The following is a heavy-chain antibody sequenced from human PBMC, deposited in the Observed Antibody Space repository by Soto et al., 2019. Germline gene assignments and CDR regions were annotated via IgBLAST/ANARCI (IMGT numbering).Heavy chain of an antibody. Sequence: ASVKVSCKPSGYTFTSYGISWERQAPGQGFEWMGWISAYNGNTNYAQKLQGRVTMTTDTSTSTAYMELRSLRSDDTAVYYCARVTYSSGWYEDYYFDYWGQGTLVTVSS. V-gene: IGHV1-18*01. J-gene: IGHJ4*02. CDR2: ISAYNGNT. CDR3: ARVTYSSGWYEDYYFDY. CDR1: GYTFTSYG. D-gene: IGHD6-19*01.